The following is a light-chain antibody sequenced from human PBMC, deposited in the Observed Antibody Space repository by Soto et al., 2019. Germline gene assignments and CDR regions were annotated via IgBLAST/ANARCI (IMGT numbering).Light chain of an antibody. Sequence: IQLTQSPSSLSASVGDRATITCRASQGISSYLAWYQQKPGKAPNLLIYAASTLQSGVPSRFSGSGSGTDFTLTISSLQPEDFATYYCQQLNTYPPYTFGQGTKLEIK. V-gene: IGKV1-9*01. J-gene: IGKJ2*01. CDR3: QQLNTYPPYT. CDR1: QGISSY. CDR2: AAS.